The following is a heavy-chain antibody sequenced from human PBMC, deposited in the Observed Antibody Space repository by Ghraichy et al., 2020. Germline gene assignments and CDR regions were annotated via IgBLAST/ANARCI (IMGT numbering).Heavy chain of an antibody. Sequence: SETLSLTCTVSGGSISSYYWSWIRQSAGKGLEWIGRIYTSGSTNYNPSLKSRVTMSVDTSKNQFSLKLSSVTAADTAVYYCARDRRNCSGGSCFERDAFDIWGQGTMVTVSS. CDR3: ARDRRNCSGGSCFERDAFDI. D-gene: IGHD2-15*01. CDR2: IYTSGST. V-gene: IGHV4-4*07. J-gene: IGHJ3*02. CDR1: GGSISSYY.